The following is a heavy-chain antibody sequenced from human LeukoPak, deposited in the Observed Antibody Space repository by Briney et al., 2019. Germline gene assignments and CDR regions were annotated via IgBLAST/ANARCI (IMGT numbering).Heavy chain of an antibody. J-gene: IGHJ4*02. CDR3: ASDDRTTIRAWDY. CDR1: GGSFSGYY. D-gene: IGHD1-14*01. Sequence: SQTLSLTCAVYGGSFSGYYWSWIRPPPGKGLEWIGEINHSGSTNYNPSLKSRVTISVDTSKNQCSLKLSSVSAADTAVYYCASDDRTTIRAWDYWGQGTLVTVSS. CDR2: INHSGST. V-gene: IGHV4-34*01.